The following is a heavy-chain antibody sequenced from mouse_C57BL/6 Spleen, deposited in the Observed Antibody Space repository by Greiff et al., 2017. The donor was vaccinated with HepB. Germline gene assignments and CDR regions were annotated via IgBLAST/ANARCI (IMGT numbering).Heavy chain of an antibody. CDR3: TIVTTWYFDY. CDR2: ISSGGSYT. Sequence: EVQLVESGGDLVKPGGSLKHSCAASGFTFSSYGMSWVRQTPDKRLEWVATISSGGSYTYYPDSVKGRFTISRDNAKNTLYLQMSSLKSEDTAMYYCTIVTTWYFDYWGQGTTLTVSS. CDR1: GFTFSSYG. J-gene: IGHJ2*01. V-gene: IGHV5-6*01. D-gene: IGHD2-5*01.